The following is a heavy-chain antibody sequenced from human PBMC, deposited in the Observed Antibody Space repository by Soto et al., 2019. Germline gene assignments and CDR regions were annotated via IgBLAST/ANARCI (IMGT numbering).Heavy chain of an antibody. CDR3: ARHAGGRYNWFDP. CDR1: GYSFTSYW. D-gene: IGHD6-19*01. Sequence: LGESLKISCKGSGYSFTSYWISWVRQMPGKGLEWMGRIDPSDSYTNYSPSFQGHVTISADKSISTAYLQWSSLKASDTAMYYCARHAGGRYNWFDPWGQGTRVTVAS. J-gene: IGHJ5*02. CDR2: IDPSDSYT. V-gene: IGHV5-10-1*01.